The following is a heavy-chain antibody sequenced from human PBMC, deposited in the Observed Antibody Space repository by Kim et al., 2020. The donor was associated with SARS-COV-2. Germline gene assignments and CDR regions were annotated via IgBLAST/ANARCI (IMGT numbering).Heavy chain of an antibody. V-gene: IGHV4-34*01. D-gene: IGHD3-3*01. CDR2: INHSGST. J-gene: IGHJ5*02. CDR1: GGSFSGYY. CDR3: ARGRRWEHTIFGVVMIRNWFDP. Sequence: SETLSLTCAVYGGSFSGYYWSWIRQPPGKGLEWIGEINHSGSTNYNPSLKSRVTISVDTSKNQFSLKLSSVTAADTAVYYCARGRRWEHTIFGVVMIRNWFDPWGQGTLVTVTT.